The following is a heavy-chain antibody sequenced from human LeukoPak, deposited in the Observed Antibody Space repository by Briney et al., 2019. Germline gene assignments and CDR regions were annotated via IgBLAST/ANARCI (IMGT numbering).Heavy chain of an antibody. D-gene: IGHD2-2*01. CDR3: ARGIRNQLLSEY. Sequence: ASVKVSCKASGYTFFSNGISWVRQAPGQGLEWIGWMNPNSLNTGYAQKFRGRVTMTGDTSISTAYMELSSLISEDTAVYYCARGIRNQLLSEYWGQGSLVTVSS. J-gene: IGHJ4*02. CDR1: GYTFFSNG. CDR2: MNPNSLNT. V-gene: IGHV1-8*02.